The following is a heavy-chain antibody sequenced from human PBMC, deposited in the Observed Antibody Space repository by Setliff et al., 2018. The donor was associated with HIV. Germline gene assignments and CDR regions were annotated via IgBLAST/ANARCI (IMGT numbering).Heavy chain of an antibody. Sequence: SETLSLTCSVSGVSISNYYWSWIRQPPGKGLEWIGFIYSSGSTNYSPSLKSRVTISVDTSKNQFSLKLNSVTAADTAVYYCARNVGGLRSAVNWFDPWGQGTLVTVSS. CDR1: GVSISNYY. D-gene: IGHD4-17*01. V-gene: IGHV4-59*08. J-gene: IGHJ5*02. CDR2: IYSSGST. CDR3: ARNVGGLRSAVNWFDP.